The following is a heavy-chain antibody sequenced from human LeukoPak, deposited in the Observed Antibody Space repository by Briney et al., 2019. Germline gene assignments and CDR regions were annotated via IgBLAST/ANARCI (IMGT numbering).Heavy chain of an antibody. J-gene: IGHJ3*02. V-gene: IGHV4-59*01. Sequence: SGTLSLTCTVPGGSISRYYWSWIRQPPGKGPEWGGHIYYSGSTNYNPSLKSRVTISVDTSKNQFSLKLSSVTAADTAVYYCARLEYSSGWYGAFDIWGQGTMVTASS. CDR2: IYYSGST. D-gene: IGHD6-19*01. CDR3: ARLEYSSGWYGAFDI. CDR1: GGSISRYY.